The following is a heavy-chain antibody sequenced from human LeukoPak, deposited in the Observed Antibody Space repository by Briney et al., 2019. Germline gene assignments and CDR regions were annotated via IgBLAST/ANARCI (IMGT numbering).Heavy chain of an antibody. CDR3: ARDSSIANYYYYYGMDV. J-gene: IGHJ6*02. CDR2: INHSGST. CDR1: GGSFSGYY. Sequence: SETLSLTCAVYGGSFSGYYWSWLRQPPGKGLEWIGEINHSGSTNYNPSLKSRVTISVDTSKNQFSLKLSSVTAADTAVYYCARDSSIANYYYYYGMDVWGQGTTVTVSS. V-gene: IGHV4-34*09.